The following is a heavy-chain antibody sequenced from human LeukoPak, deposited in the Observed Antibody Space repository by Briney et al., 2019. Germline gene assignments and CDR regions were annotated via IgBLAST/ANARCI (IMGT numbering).Heavy chain of an antibody. CDR2: IYGGGST. V-gene: IGHV3-53*01. CDR3: ARGGSGDIFDI. J-gene: IGHJ3*02. Sequence: GGSLRLSCAASGFTVSSNYISWVRRAPGKGLEWVSVIYGGGSTDYADSVKGRFTISRDNLKNTLYLQMNSLRAEDTAVYYCARGGSGDIFDIWGQGTMVTVSS. CDR1: GFTVSSNY. D-gene: IGHD2-21*01.